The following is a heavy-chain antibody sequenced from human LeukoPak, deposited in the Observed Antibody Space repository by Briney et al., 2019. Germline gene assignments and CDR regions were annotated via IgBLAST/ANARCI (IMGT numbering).Heavy chain of an antibody. CDR1: GYRFTSYW. V-gene: IGHV5-51*01. CDR2: IYPADSDI. CDR3: ARSLTAAAGDY. Sequence: LGESLKISCKGSGYRFTSYWIGWVRQIPGKGLEWMAIIYPADSDIRYSPSFQGQVTISADKSISTAYLQWSSLKASDTVMYYCARSLTAAAGDYWGQGTLVTVSS. J-gene: IGHJ4*02. D-gene: IGHD6-25*01.